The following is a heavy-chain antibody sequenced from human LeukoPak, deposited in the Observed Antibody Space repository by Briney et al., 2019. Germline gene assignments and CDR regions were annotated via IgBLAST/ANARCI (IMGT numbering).Heavy chain of an antibody. CDR1: GFTFGSYG. CDR2: IWYHGNDV. CDR3: ARDFWNEPSKYFDY. Sequence: GGSLRLSCSASGFTFGSYGMHWVRQAPGKGLEWLALIWYHGNDVDYADSVKGRFTISRDNSKNTLYLQMNSVRAEDTAVYFCARDFWNEPSKYFDYWGQGTLVTVSS. D-gene: IGHD3-3*01. J-gene: IGHJ4*02. V-gene: IGHV3-33*01.